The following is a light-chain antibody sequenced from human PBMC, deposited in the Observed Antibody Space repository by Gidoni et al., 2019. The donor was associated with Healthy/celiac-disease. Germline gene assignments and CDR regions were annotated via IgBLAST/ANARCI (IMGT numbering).Light chain of an antibody. CDR1: QSISSW. CDR3: QQYNSNYPAT. J-gene: IGKJ1*01. CDR2: KAS. V-gene: IGKV1-5*03. Sequence: DIQMTQSPSSLSASVGDRVTITCRASQSISSWLAWCQQKPGKAPKPLVYKASSLESGVPSRFSGSRSGTEFTLTISSMQPDDVATYYCQQYNSNYPATFGQGTKVEIK.